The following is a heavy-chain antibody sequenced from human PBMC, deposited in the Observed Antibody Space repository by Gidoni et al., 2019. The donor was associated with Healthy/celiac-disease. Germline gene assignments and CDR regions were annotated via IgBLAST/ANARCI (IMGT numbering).Heavy chain of an antibody. V-gene: IGHV3-30*18. J-gene: IGHJ3*02. CDR2: ISYDGSNK. CDR3: AKGPLTTWLTTYYYDSSGYLGAFDI. D-gene: IGHD3-22*01. Sequence: QVQLVESGGGVVQPGRSLRLSCAASGFTFSSYGMHWVRHALGKGLEWVAVISYDGSNKYYADSVKGRFTISRDNSKNTLYLQMNSLRAEDTAVYYCAKGPLTTWLTTYYYDSSGYLGAFDIWGQGTMVTVSS. CDR1: GFTFSSYG.